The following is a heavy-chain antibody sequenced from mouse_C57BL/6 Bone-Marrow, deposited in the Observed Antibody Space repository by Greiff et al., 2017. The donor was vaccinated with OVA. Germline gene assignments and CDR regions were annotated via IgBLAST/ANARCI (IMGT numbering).Heavy chain of an antibody. D-gene: IGHD2-1*01. CDR3: AREKGTGLLWYSYYFDY. CDR1: GISITTGNFR. CDR2: LYYSGTI. V-gene: IGHV3-5*01. J-gene: IGHJ2*01. Sequence: EVQLVESGPGLVKPSQTVFLTCTVTGISITTGNFRWSWIRQFPGNKLEWIGYLYYSGTITYNPSLTSRTTITRDTPKNQFFLEMNSLTAEDTATYYCAREKGTGLLWYSYYFDYWGQGTTLTVSS.